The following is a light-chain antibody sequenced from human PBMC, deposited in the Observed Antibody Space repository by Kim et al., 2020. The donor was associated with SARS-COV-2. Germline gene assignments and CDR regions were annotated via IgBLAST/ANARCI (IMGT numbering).Light chain of an antibody. J-gene: IGLJ1*01. Sequence: SYELTQPPSVSVSPGQTASITCSGDELGYKFACWYQQKPGQSPVLVIYQDKKRPSGIPERFSGSNSGNTATLTISGTQALDEADYYYQTWDTKTASFVFGPGTKVTVL. V-gene: IGLV3-1*01. CDR3: QTWDTKTASFV. CDR2: QDK. CDR1: ELGYKF.